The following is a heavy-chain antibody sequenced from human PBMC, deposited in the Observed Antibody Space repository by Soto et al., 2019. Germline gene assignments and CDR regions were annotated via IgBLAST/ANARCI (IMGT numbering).Heavy chain of an antibody. CDR2: ISAYNGNT. D-gene: IGHD2-2*01. V-gene: IGHV1-18*01. Sequence: QVQLVQSGAEVKKPGASVKVSCKASGYTFTSYGISWVRQAPGQGLEWMGWISAYNGNTNYAQKLQCRVTMTTDTSTSTAYMELRSLRSDDTAVYYCARDADIVVVPAAAPYYFDYWGQGTLVTVSS. CDR1: GYTFTSYG. CDR3: ARDADIVVVPAAAPYYFDY. J-gene: IGHJ4*02.